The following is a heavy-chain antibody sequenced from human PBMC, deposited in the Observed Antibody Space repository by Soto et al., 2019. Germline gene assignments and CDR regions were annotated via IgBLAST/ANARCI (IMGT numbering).Heavy chain of an antibody. CDR3: ARDRSGSYYYY. CDR2: ISAYNGAT. V-gene: IGHV1-18*01. CDR1: GYTFTSYG. D-gene: IGHD1-26*01. Sequence: GASVKVSCKTSGYTFTSYGVSWVRQAPGQGLEWMGWISAYNGATDYAQKFQGRLTMTTDTSTNTAHMELRSLTSDDTAVYYCARDRSGSYYYYWGQGTLVTVSS. J-gene: IGHJ4*02.